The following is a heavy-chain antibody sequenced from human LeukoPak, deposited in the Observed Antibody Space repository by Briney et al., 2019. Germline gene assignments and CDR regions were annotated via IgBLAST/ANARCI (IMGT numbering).Heavy chain of an antibody. J-gene: IGHJ6*03. D-gene: IGHD2-2*01. V-gene: IGHV3-21*01. CDR3: ATGGELIPAAVDYMED. Sequence: GGSLRLSCAASGFSFSTYSMNWVRQAPGKGLEWVSSISGGSSYIYYADSVKGRFTISRDNAKNSLYLQMNSLRAEDTAVYYCATGGELIPAAVDYMEDWGKGTTVTVSS. CDR1: GFSFSTYS. CDR2: ISGGSSYI.